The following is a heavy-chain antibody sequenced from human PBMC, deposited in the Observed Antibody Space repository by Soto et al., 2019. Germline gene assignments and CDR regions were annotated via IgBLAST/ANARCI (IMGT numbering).Heavy chain of an antibody. J-gene: IGHJ4*02. CDR2: IFSSGST. Sequence: PSETLSLTCTVSGGSINTFYWSWVRQPAGKGLEWIGRIFSSGSTSFNPSLESRVAMSVDTSKNHFSLNLSSVTAADMAVYYCAREGSYSAYNFAHGIQLWSFDFWGQGDLVTAS. CDR3: AREGSYSAYNFAHGIQLWSFDF. D-gene: IGHD5-12*01. V-gene: IGHV4-4*07. CDR1: GGSINTFY.